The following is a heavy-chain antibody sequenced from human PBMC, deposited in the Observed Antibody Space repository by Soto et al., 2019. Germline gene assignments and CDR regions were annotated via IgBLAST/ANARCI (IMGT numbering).Heavy chain of an antibody. Sequence: HPGGSLRLSCAASGLTFSSYWMSWVRQAPGKGLEWVANIKQDGSEKYYVDSVKGRFTISRDNAKNSLYLQMNSLRAEDTAVYYCARDYFVAFDIWGQGTMVTVSS. CDR1: GLTFSSYW. CDR3: ARDYFVAFDI. D-gene: IGHD3-10*02. V-gene: IGHV3-7*01. CDR2: IKQDGSEK. J-gene: IGHJ3*02.